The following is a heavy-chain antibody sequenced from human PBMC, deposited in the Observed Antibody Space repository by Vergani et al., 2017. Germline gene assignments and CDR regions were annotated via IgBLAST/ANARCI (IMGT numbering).Heavy chain of an antibody. CDR2: INPIDSKI. D-gene: IGHD5-12*01. CDR3: ARRQGDSGYDEHFDY. CDR1: ESSFISNE. Sequence: EVMLVQSGAEVKKPGESLKISCKYSESSFISNEIAWVRQMSGKGLQWMGNINPIDSKIAYSPSFQGQAIMSLDKSISTAYLRWSSLKASDTAIYYCARRQGDSGYDEHFDYWGQGTLVTVSS. V-gene: IGHV5-51*03. J-gene: IGHJ4*02.